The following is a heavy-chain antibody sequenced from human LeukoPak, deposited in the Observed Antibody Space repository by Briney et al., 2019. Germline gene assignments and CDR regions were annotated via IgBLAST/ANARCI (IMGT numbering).Heavy chain of an antibody. D-gene: IGHD6-6*01. Sequence: GGSLRLSCAASGFTVSSNYMSWVRQAPGKGLEWVSVIYSGGSTYYADSVKGRFTISRDNSKNTLYLQMNSLRAEDTAVYYCARGKYSSPLDVWGKGTTVTVSS. CDR2: IYSGGST. J-gene: IGHJ6*04. V-gene: IGHV3-53*01. CDR1: GFTVSSNY. CDR3: ARGKYSSPLDV.